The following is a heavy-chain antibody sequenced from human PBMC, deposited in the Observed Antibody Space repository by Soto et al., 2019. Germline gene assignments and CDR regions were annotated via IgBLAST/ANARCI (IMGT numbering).Heavy chain of an antibody. J-gene: IGHJ4*02. CDR1: AFTFSSYG. V-gene: IGHV3-30*18. CDR2: ISHDGSNK. D-gene: IGHD3-10*01. CDR3: AKPSSLWTNEDFDY. Sequence: QVQLVESGGGVVQPGRSLRLSCAASAFTFSSYGMHWVRQAPGKGLEWLAVISHDGSNKYYADSVKGRFTISRDNSKNTVYLQMNSLRAEDTAVYYCAKPSSLWTNEDFDYWGQGTLVIVSS.